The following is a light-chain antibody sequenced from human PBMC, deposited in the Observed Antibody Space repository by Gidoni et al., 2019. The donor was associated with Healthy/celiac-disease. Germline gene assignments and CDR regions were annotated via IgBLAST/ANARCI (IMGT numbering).Light chain of an antibody. J-gene: IGLJ2*01. CDR2: RDS. Sequence: SYELTQPLSVSVDLGQTARITCGGNNIGSKNVHWYQQKPGQAPVLVIYRDSNRPSGIPERFSGSNSGNTATLTISRAQAGDEADYYCQVWDSSTENVVFGGGTKLTVL. CDR3: QVWDSSTENVV. CDR1: NIGSKN. V-gene: IGLV3-9*01.